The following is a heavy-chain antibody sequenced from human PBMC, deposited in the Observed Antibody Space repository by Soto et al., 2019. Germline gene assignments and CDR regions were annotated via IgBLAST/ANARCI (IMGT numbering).Heavy chain of an antibody. CDR2: INAGNGNT. V-gene: IGHV1-3*01. CDR1: GYTFTSYA. D-gene: IGHD2-2*01. CDR3: ARGHCSSTSCYLRNWFDP. Sequence: ASVKVSCKASGYTFTSYAMHWVRQAPGQRLEWMGWINAGNGNTKYSQKFQGRVTITRDTSASTAYMELSSLRSEDTAVYYCARGHCSSTSCYLRNWFDPWGQGTLVTVSS. J-gene: IGHJ5*02.